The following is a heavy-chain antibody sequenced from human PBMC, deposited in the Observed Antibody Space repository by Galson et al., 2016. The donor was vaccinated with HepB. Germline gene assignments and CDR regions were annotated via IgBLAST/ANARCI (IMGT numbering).Heavy chain of an antibody. J-gene: IGHJ4*01. Sequence: SLRLSCAASGFTFSSYAMHWVRPAPGKGLAWVTTISYDGNNKYYADSVEGRFTISRDNTKNTLYLQMNSLRAEDTAVYYCAREQGKWLQAQYYFDLWGHGILVTVSS. D-gene: IGHD5-24*01. CDR1: GFTFSSYA. CDR2: ISYDGNNK. CDR3: AREQGKWLQAQYYFDL. V-gene: IGHV3-30-3*01.